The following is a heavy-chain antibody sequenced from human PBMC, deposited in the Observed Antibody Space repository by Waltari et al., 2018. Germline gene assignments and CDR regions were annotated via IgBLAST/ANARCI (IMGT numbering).Heavy chain of an antibody. J-gene: IGHJ4*02. Sequence: QVQLVQSGAEVKKPGSSVKVSCKASGGTFSSYAISWVRQAPGQGLEWMGGIIPIFGTANYAQKCQGRVTITADESTSTAYMELSSLRSEDTAVYYCASYQDYYYGSWSPFDYWGQGTLVTVSS. CDR3: ASYQDYYYGSWSPFDY. CDR1: GGTFSSYA. D-gene: IGHD3-10*01. V-gene: IGHV1-69*12. CDR2: IIPIFGTA.